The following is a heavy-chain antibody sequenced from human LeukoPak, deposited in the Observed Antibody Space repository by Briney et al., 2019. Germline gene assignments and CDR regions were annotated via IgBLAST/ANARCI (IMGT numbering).Heavy chain of an antibody. CDR1: GGSISSSSYY. CDR3: ARSEYYYDSSGYYFEYYFDY. D-gene: IGHD3-22*01. CDR2: IYYSGST. J-gene: IGHJ4*02. V-gene: IGHV4-39*01. Sequence: PSETLSLTCTVSGGSISSSSYYWGWIRQPPGKGLEWIGSIYYSGSTYYNPSLKSRVTISVDTSKNQFSLKLSSVTAADTAVYYCARSEYYYDSSGYYFEYYFDYWGQGTLVTVSS.